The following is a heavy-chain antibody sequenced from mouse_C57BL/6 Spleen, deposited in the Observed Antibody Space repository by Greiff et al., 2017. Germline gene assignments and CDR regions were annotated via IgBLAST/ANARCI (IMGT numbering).Heavy chain of an antibody. V-gene: IGHV1-39*01. Sequence: VQLKESGPELVKPGASVKISCKASGYSFTDYNMNWVKQSNGKSLEWIGVINPNYGTTSYNQKFKGKATLTVDQSSSTAYMQLNSLTSEDSAVYYGARGGTMVTTGYYFDYWGQGTTLTVSS. CDR2: INPNYGTT. CDR3: ARGGTMVTTGYYFDY. CDR1: GYSFTDYN. D-gene: IGHD2-2*01. J-gene: IGHJ2*01.